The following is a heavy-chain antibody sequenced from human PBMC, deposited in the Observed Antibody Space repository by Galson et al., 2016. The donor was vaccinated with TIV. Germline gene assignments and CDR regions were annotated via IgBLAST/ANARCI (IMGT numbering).Heavy chain of an antibody. J-gene: IGHJ6*02. CDR3: ARAIGKADGF. CDR2: INQDGNEI. CDR1: GFIFSSYW. V-gene: IGHV3-7*03. D-gene: IGHD2-15*01. Sequence: SLRLSCAASGFIFSSYWMHWVRQAPGKGLEWVANINQDGNEIYYVDSVKGRFTISRDNAKNLVFLQMTSLRAEDMAVYYCARAIGKADGFWGQGTTVTVSS.